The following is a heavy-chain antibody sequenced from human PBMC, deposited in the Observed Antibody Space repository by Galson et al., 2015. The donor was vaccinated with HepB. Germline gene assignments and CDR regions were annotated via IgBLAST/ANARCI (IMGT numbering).Heavy chain of an antibody. CDR2: CNGDGSST. Sequence: SLRLSCAASGFTLKTYWMHRVRQAPGKGLVWVSRCNGDGSSTNYADSVRGRFTISRDNAKKMLYLQMNSLRAEDTAVYFCARGWYHFDNWGQGTLVSVSA. D-gene: IGHD6-13*01. J-gene: IGHJ4*02. CDR1: GFTLKTYW. V-gene: IGHV3-74*01. CDR3: ARGWYHFDN.